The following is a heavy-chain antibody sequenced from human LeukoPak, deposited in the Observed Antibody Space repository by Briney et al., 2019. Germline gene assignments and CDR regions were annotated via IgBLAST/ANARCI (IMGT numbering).Heavy chain of an antibody. CDR1: GGTFSSYA. D-gene: IGHD2-2*01. CDR3: ATGTGPGVVPAARAEYFQH. J-gene: IGHJ1*01. CDR2: IIPIFGTA. Sequence: SVKVSCKASGGTFSSYAISWVRQAPGQGLEWMGGIIPIFGTANYAQKFQGRVTITADESTSTAYMELSSLRSEDTAVYYCATGTGPGVVPAARAEYFQHWGQGTLVTVSS. V-gene: IGHV1-69*13.